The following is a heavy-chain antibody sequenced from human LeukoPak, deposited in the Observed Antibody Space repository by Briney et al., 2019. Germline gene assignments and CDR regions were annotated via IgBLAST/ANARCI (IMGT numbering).Heavy chain of an antibody. Sequence: PGGSLRLSCAASGFTFSSYAMNWVRQAPGKGLEWVSSISGSGDRTYYADSVNGRFTISRDNSKNTLYLQMNSLRAEDTAVYYCAKDYGDYDFWSGYPKTSNFDYWGQGTLVTVSS. J-gene: IGHJ4*02. V-gene: IGHV3-23*01. D-gene: IGHD3-3*01. CDR1: GFTFSSYA. CDR3: AKDYGDYDFWSGYPKTSNFDY. CDR2: ISGSGDRT.